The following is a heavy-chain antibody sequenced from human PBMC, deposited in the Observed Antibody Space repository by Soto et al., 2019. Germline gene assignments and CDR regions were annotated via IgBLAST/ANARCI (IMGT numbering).Heavy chain of an antibody. J-gene: IGHJ6*03. CDR2: ISGSGGST. Sequence: GGSLRLSCAASGFTFISYGMSWVRQAPGKGLEWVSAISGSGGSTYYADSVKGRFTISRDNSKNTLYLQMNSLRAEDTAVYYCAKVNDFWSGYYHYYYYMDVWGKGTTVTVSS. CDR3: AKVNDFWSGYYHYYYYMDV. CDR1: GFTFISYG. D-gene: IGHD3-3*01. V-gene: IGHV3-23*01.